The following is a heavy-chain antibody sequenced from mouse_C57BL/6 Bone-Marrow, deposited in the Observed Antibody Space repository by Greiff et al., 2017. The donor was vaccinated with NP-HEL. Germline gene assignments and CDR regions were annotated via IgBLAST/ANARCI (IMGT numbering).Heavy chain of an antibody. V-gene: IGHV5-4*03. CDR1: GFTFSSYA. CDR3: ARKIFYYGSRYYFDY. Sequence: EVKLMESGGGLVKPGGSLKLSCAASGFTFSSYAMSWVRQTPEKRLEWVATISDGGSYTYYPDNVKGRFTISRDNAKNNLYLQMSHLKSEDTAMYYCARKIFYYGSRYYFDYWGQGTTLTVSS. CDR2: ISDGGSYT. D-gene: IGHD1-1*01. J-gene: IGHJ2*01.